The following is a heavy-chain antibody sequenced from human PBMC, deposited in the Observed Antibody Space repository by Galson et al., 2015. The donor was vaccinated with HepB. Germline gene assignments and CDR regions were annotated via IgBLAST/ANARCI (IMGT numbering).Heavy chain of an antibody. CDR1: GYTFTDYY. CDR2: IDPKDGET. Sequence: VKVSCKVSGYTFTDYYMHWVQQAPGKGLEWMGLIDPKDGETLYAERFQGRVTITADTSTDTTYMELSSLRSEDTAVYYCARDRAVTLVQGIEIWFDPWGQGSLVTVSS. V-gene: IGHV1-69-2*01. J-gene: IGHJ5*02. CDR3: ARDRAVTLVQGIEIWFDP. D-gene: IGHD3-10*01.